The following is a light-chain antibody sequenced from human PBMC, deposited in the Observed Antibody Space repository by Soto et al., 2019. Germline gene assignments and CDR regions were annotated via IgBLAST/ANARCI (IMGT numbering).Light chain of an antibody. CDR1: SSDVGAYNY. J-gene: IGLJ1*01. Sequence: QSVLTQPASVSGPPGQSITISFTGSSSDVGAYNYVSWYQHHPGKAPRLAIYDVTNRPSGISDRFSGSKSGNTASLTISGLLAEDEADYYCTSYTSTSTYVFGTGTKLTVL. V-gene: IGLV2-14*01. CDR2: DVT. CDR3: TSYTSTSTYV.